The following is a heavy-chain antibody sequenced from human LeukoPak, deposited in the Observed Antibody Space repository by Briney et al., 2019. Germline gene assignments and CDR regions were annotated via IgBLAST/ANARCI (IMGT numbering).Heavy chain of an antibody. CDR2: IRSKAYGGTT. CDR1: GFTFGDYA. V-gene: IGHV3-49*04. CDR3: TRGGVGATL. D-gene: IGHD1-26*01. J-gene: IGHJ4*02. Sequence: GGSLRLSCTASGFTFGDYAMSWVRQAPGKGLEWVGFIRSKAYGGTTEYAASVKGRFTISRDDSKSIAYLQMNSLKTEDTAVYYCTRGGVGATLWGQGTLATVSS.